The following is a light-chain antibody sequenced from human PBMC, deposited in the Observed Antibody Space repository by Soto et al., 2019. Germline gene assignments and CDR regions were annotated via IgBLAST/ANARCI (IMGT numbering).Light chain of an antibody. Sequence: EIVLTQSPGTLSLSPGERATLSCRSSQSVRSSYLAWYQQKPGQAPRLLTYGASSRATGIPDRFSGSGSGTDFTLTISRLEPEDFAVYYCQQYGSSPPLTFGGGTKVDI. V-gene: IGKV3-20*01. CDR1: QSVRSSY. CDR2: GAS. CDR3: QQYGSSPPLT. J-gene: IGKJ4*01.